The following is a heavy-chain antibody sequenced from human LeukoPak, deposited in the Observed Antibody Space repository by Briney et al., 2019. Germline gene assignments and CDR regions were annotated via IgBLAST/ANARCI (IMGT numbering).Heavy chain of an antibody. D-gene: IGHD6-19*01. J-gene: IGHJ4*02. V-gene: IGHV4-39*07. CDR2: IYYSGST. CDR1: GGSISSSSYY. Sequence: PSETLSLTCTVSGGSISSSSYYWGWIRQPPGKGLEWIGSIYYSGSTYYNPSLKSRVTISVDTSKNQFSLKLSSVTAADTAVYYCARDRGPRYSSGWYLVDYWGQGTLVTVSS. CDR3: ARDRGPRYSSGWYLVDY.